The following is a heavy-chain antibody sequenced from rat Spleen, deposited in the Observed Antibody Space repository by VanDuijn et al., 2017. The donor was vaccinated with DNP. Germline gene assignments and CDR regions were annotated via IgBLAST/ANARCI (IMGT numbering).Heavy chain of an antibody. J-gene: IGHJ2*01. CDR2: ISTGGGNT. CDR1: GFTFSSFP. CDR3: ARHDPGISRGYFDY. V-gene: IGHV5S11*01. D-gene: IGHD1-4*01. Sequence: EVQLVESGGGLVQPGRSMKLSCAASGFTFSSFPMAWVRQAPTKGLDWVATISTGGGNTYYRDSAKGRFTISRDNAKSTLYLQMDSLRSEETATYYCARHDPGISRGYFDYWGQGVMVTVSS.